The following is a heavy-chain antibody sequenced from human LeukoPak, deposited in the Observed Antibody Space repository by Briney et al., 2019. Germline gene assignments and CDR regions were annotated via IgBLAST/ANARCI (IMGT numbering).Heavy chain of an antibody. CDR2: IKSKTDGGTT. J-gene: IGHJ4*02. V-gene: IGHV3-15*01. D-gene: IGHD6-19*01. CDR3: TTPYISGRYYFDH. CDR1: GFTFSNAW. Sequence: GGSLRLSCAASGFTFSNAWMSWVRQAPGKGLEWVGRIKSKTDGGTTDYAAPVKGRFTISRDDSKNTLYLQMNSLKTEDTAVYYCTTPYISGRYYFDHWGQGTLVTVSS.